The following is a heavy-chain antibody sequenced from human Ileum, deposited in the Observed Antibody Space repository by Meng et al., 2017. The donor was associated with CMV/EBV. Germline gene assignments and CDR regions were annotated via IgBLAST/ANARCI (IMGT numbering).Heavy chain of an antibody. CDR1: GCTISSSGND. D-gene: IGHD3-3*01. Sequence: RPVSGPGLVKPSQALPLTCTVSGCTISSSGNDWSWIRQPAGKGLEWIGSIYSHGGTNYNPSLKGRVTISVDTSKNPFSLKLSSVTAADTAVYYCAKMSGGRIDYWCQGTLVTVSS. V-gene: IGHV4-61*02. CDR2: IYSHGGT. CDR3: AKMSGGRIDY. J-gene: IGHJ4*02.